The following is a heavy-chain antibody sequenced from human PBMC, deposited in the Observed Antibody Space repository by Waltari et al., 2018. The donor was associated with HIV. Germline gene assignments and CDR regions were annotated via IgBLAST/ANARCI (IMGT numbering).Heavy chain of an antibody. D-gene: IGHD2-15*01. CDR3: ARVRPGGYSHYYGMDV. J-gene: IGHJ6*02. CDR2: IYTSGST. Sequence: QVQLQESGPGLVKPSQTLSLTCTVSGGSISSGSYYWRWIRQPAGKGLEWIGGIYTSGSTNYNPSLKSRVTISVDTSKNQFSLKLSSVTAADTAVYYCARVRPGGYSHYYGMDVWGQGTTVTVSS. CDR1: GGSISSGSYY. V-gene: IGHV4-61*02.